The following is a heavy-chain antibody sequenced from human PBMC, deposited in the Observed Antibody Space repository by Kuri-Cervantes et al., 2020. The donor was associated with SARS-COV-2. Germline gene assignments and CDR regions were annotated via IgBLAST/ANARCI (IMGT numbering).Heavy chain of an antibody. CDR1: GFTFGDYA. Sequence: GGSLRLSCAASGFTFGDYAMSWVRQAPGKGLEWVGFIRSKAYGRTTEYAASVKGRFTISRDDSKSIAYLQMNSLKTEDTAVYYCTREGAGRGGFFDYWGQGTLVTVS. V-gene: IGHV3-49*04. D-gene: IGHD2-15*01. CDR2: IRSKAYGRTT. CDR3: TREGAGRGGFFDY. J-gene: IGHJ4*02.